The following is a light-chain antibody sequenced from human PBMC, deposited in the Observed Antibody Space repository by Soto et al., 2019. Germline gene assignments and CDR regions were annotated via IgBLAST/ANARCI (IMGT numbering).Light chain of an antibody. CDR2: AAS. J-gene: IGKJ1*01. V-gene: IGKV1-39*01. CDR3: QQSYSTPRT. CDR1: QRISTY. Sequence: DIQMTQFPSSLSASVGDRVTITCRASQRISTYLNWYQQTPGKAPKLLIYAASNLQGGVPSRFSGSGSGTDFTLTISSLQPEDFATYYCQQSYSTPRTFGQGTRVEIK.